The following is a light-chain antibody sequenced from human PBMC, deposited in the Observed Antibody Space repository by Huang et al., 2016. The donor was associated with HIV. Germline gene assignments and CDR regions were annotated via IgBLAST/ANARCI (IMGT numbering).Light chain of an antibody. CDR2: AAS. CDR1: QGISSY. CDR3: QQLNSYPNT. V-gene: IGKV1-9*01. J-gene: IGKJ2*01. Sequence: IQLTQSPSSLSASVGDRVTITCRASQGISSYLAWYQQKPGKAPKRLIYAASTLQSVVPSRFSGSGSVTDFTLTISSLQPEDFATYYCQQLNSYPNTFGQGTKLEIK.